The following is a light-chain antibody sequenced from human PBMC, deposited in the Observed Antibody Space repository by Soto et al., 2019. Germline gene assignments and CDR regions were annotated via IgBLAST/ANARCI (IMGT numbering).Light chain of an antibody. V-gene: IGLV1-40*01. CDR3: LSYDSSLSGSVV. CDR2: GNS. CDR1: SSNIGAGYD. Sequence: QSVLTQPPSVSGAPGQRVTISCTGSSSNIGAGYDVHWYQHLPGTAPKLLIYGNSNRPSGVPDRFSGSKSGTSASLAITGLQAEDEADYYCLSYDSSLSGSVVFGGGTKLTVL. J-gene: IGLJ2*01.